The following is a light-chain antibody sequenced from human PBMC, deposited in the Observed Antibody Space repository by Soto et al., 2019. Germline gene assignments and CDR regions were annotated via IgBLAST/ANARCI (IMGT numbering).Light chain of an antibody. CDR3: QHYKRCSPGT. Sequence: DVQMTQCPSSRSASVGDRVTISCRASQSINSWLAWYQHKPGKAXKLLVYDASSLESGVPSRFSGSGSGTEFTLTISSLQTDDFANYDCQHYKRCSPGTFCQGTKVDIK. CDR1: QSINSW. J-gene: IGKJ1*01. CDR2: DAS. V-gene: IGKV1-5*01.